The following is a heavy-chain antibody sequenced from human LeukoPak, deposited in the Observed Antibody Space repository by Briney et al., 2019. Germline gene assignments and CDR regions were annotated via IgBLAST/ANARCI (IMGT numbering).Heavy chain of an antibody. D-gene: IGHD6-19*01. CDR1: GFTFSTYG. J-gene: IGHJ4*02. CDR3: AREKQKYSSGWYCLDY. Sequence: PGGSLRLSCAASGFTFSTYGLHWVRQAPGKGLEWLALIWYDGSNKYYADSVKGRFTISRDNSKNTLYLQMNSLRAEDTAVYYCAREKQKYSSGWYCLDYWGQGTLVTVSS. CDR2: IWYDGSNK. V-gene: IGHV3-33*01.